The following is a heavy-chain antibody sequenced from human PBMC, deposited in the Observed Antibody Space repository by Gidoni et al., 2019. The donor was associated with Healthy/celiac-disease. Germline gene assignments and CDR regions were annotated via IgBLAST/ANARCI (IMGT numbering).Heavy chain of an antibody. V-gene: IGHV4-59*08. J-gene: IGHJ4*02. Sequence: QVQLQESGPGLVKPSETLSLTCTVSGGSIRSYYWSWIRQPPGKGLEWIGYIYYSGSTNYNPSLKSRVTISVDTSKNQFSLKLSSVTAADTAVYYCARHSSDTARADFDYWGQGTLVTVSS. CDR1: GGSIRSYY. CDR3: ARHSSDTARADFDY. D-gene: IGHD5-18*01. CDR2: IYYSGST.